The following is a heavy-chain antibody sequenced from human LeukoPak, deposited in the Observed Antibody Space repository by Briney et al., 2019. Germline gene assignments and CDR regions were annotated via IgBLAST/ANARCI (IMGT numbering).Heavy chain of an antibody. CDR1: GYSFTDYD. Sequence: ASVKVSCKASGYSFTDYDMNWVRHATGQGLEWMGWMNPDSGNGDFSPKFQGRVRMTRNTSISTAYLEVTSLTSDDTAVYYCARGDPKAPSSQFDSWGQGTLVTVSS. J-gene: IGHJ4*02. V-gene: IGHV1-8*01. CDR3: ARGDPKAPSSQFDS. D-gene: IGHD2-21*01. CDR2: MNPDSGNG.